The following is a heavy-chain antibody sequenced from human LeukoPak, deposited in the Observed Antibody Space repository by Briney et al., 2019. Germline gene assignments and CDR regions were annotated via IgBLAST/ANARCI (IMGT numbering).Heavy chain of an antibody. CDR1: GFTFSNYN. V-gene: IGHV3-21*01. CDR2: ITTSSSHI. CDR3: ASDNRVYGSGSYAFDI. D-gene: IGHD3-10*01. J-gene: IGHJ3*02. Sequence: GGSLRLSCAASGFTFSNYNMNWVRQTPGKGLEWVSSITTSSSHIYYADSVTGRFTISRDNARNSLHLQMSSLRAEDTAVYYCASDNRVYGSGSYAFDIWGQGTMVTVSS.